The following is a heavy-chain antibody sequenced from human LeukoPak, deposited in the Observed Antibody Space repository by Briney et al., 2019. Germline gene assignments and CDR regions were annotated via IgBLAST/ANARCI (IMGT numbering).Heavy chain of an antibody. J-gene: IGHJ4*02. Sequence: PSETLSLTCTVSGGSISSGSYYWSWIRQPAGKGLEWIGRIYTSGSTNYNPSLKSRVTISVDTSKNQFSLKLSSVTAADTAVYYCARGANCGGDCFDFDYWGQGTLVTVSS. CDR1: GGSISSGSYY. D-gene: IGHD2-21*02. V-gene: IGHV4-61*02. CDR2: IYTSGST. CDR3: ARGANCGGDCFDFDY.